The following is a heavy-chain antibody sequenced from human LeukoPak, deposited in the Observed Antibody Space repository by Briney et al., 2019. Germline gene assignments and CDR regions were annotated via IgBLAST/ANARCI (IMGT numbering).Heavy chain of an antibody. J-gene: IGHJ5*02. CDR1: GGSFSGYY. D-gene: IGHD3-16*01. Sequence: PSETLSLTCAVYGGSFSGYYWSRIRQPPGKGLEWIGEINHSGSTNYNPSLKSRVTISVDTSKNQFSLKLSSVTAADTAVYYCARGSLGFPVLGGPRRGWFDPWGQGTLVTVSS. V-gene: IGHV4-34*01. CDR2: INHSGST. CDR3: ARGSLGFPVLGGPRRGWFDP.